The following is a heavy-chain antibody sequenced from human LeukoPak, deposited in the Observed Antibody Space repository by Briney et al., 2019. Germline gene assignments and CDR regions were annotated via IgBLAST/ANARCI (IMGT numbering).Heavy chain of an antibody. CDR2: IIPIFGTA. V-gene: IGHV1-69*13. D-gene: IGHD6-19*01. CDR3: ARGEGQWNPHDY. J-gene: IGHJ4*02. CDR1: GGTFSSYA. Sequence: SVKVSCKASGGTFSSYAISWVRQAPGQGLEWMGGIIPIFGTANYAQKFQGRVTITADESTSTAYMELRSLRSDDTAVYYCARGEGQWNPHDYWGQGTLVTVSS.